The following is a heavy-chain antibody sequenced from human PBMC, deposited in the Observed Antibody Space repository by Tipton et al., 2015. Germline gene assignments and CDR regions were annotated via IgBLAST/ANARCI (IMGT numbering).Heavy chain of an antibody. CDR2: ITASGLIT. Sequence: LSLTCAASGFTFSNFDMTWVRQAPGKGLEWVSFITASGLITDTAVSLRGRFTISRDNSNNTLFLQMNSLRAEDTAMYYCAKPRSSLWQTSYALDVWGQGTPVTVSS. CDR1: GFTFSNFD. J-gene: IGHJ6*02. CDR3: AKPRSSLWQTSYALDV. V-gene: IGHV3-23*01. D-gene: IGHD5-18*01.